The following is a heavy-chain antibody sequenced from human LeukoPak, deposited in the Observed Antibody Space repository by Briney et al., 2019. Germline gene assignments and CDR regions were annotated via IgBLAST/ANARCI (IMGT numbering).Heavy chain of an antibody. CDR1: GFSFRSYA. CDR3: AKDGRIWGAAGTGGYYFDY. J-gene: IGHJ4*02. CDR2: ISGSGTNT. V-gene: IGHV3-23*01. Sequence: GGSLRLSCAASGFSFRSYAMSWVRQAPGKGLEWVSAISGSGTNTYYADSVKGRFTISRDNSKNTLYLQMNSLRAEDTAVYYRAKDGRIWGAAGTGGYYFDYWGQGTLVTVSS. D-gene: IGHD6-13*01.